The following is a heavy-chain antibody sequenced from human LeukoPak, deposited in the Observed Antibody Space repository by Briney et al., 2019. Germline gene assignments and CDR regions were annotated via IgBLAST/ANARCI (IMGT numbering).Heavy chain of an antibody. Sequence: PGGSLRVSCEASGFTFSDYAMSWVRQAPGKGLEWVSYISSSSSTIYYADSVKGRFTISRDNAKNSLYLQMNSLRAEDTAVYYCARSDFWSGFDYWGQGTLVTVSS. CDR2: ISSSSSTI. J-gene: IGHJ4*02. V-gene: IGHV3-11*04. CDR3: ARSDFWSGFDY. D-gene: IGHD3-3*01. CDR1: GFTFSDYA.